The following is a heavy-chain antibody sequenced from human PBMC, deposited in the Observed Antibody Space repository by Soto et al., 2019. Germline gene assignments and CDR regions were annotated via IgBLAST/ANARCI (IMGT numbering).Heavy chain of an antibody. CDR3: AKGRRITIFGVVIIPTPYYFYY. CDR1: GFTFSSYA. V-gene: IGHV3-23*01. J-gene: IGHJ4*02. D-gene: IGHD3-3*01. CDR2: ISGSGGST. Sequence: EVQLLESGGGLVQPGGSLRLSCAASGFTFSSYAMSWVRQAPGKGLEWVSAISGSGGSTYYADSVKGRFTISRDNSKNALDLQMNSLRAEDTAVYYCAKGRRITIFGVVIIPTPYYFYYWGQGTLVTVSS.